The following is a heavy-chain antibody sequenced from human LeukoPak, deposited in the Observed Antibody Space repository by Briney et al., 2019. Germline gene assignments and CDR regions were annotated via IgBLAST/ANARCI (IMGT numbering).Heavy chain of an antibody. V-gene: IGHV3-30*02. J-gene: IGHJ4*02. CDR3: AKAGGSSWAVLDY. Sequence: SGGSLRLSCAASGFTFSSNGMHWVRQAPGKGLEWVAFIRFDGSNTYYADSVKGRLTISRDTSKNTLYPQMNSLRPEDTAVYYRAKAGGSSWAVLDYWGQGTLVTVSS. CDR2: IRFDGSNT. D-gene: IGHD6-13*01. CDR1: GFTFSSNG.